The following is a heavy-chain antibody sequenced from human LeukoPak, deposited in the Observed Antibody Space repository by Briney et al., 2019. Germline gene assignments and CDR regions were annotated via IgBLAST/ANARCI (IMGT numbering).Heavy chain of an antibody. Sequence: PGRSLRLSCAASGFTFSSYGMHWVRQAPGKGLEWVAVISYDGSNKYYADSVKGRFTISRDNSKNTLYLQMNSLRAEDTAVYYCARAGIYDFWSGHYYYGMDVWGQGTTVTVSS. J-gene: IGHJ6*02. CDR2: ISYDGSNK. CDR3: ARAGIYDFWSGHYYYGMDV. V-gene: IGHV3-30*03. D-gene: IGHD3-3*01. CDR1: GFTFSSYG.